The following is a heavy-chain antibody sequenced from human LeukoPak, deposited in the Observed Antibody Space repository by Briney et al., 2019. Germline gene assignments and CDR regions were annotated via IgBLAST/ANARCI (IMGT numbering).Heavy chain of an antibody. CDR3: ARGPYCGGGTCYTLGAFDI. Sequence: GGSLRLSCAASGFTFSSYWMSWVRQAPGKGLEWVANIKQDGSEKYYVDSVKGRFNISRDNSRNTVYLQMNSLRAEDSAVYHCARGPYCGGGTCYTLGAFDIWGQGTLASVSS. V-gene: IGHV3-7*03. CDR1: GFTFSSYW. CDR2: IKQDGSEK. D-gene: IGHD2-15*01. J-gene: IGHJ3*02.